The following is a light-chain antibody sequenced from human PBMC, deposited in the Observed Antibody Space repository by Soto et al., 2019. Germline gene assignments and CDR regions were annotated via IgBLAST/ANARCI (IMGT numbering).Light chain of an antibody. Sequence: SYELTQSPSVSVSPGQTARISCSGDALEKQFGNWYQQKPGQASVVIIYKDTERPSWIPERFSGSSSGTTVTLTISGVQEEDEADYYCQSTDTSGSNYVFGSGTKVTVL. CDR2: KDT. CDR3: QSTDTSGSNYV. J-gene: IGLJ1*01. CDR1: ALEKQF. V-gene: IGLV3-25*02.